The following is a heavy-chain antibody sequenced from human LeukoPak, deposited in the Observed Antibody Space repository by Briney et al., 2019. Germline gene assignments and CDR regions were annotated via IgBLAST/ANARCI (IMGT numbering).Heavy chain of an antibody. J-gene: IGHJ4*02. CDR3: ASTLYSGSYYLTQPDY. CDR1: GGSISSYY. Sequence: PSETLSLTCTVSGGSISSYYWSWIRQPPGKGLEWIGYIYYSGSTNYNPSLKSRVTISVDTSKNQFSLKLSSVAAADTAVYYCASTLYSGSYYLTQPDYWGQGTLVTVSS. D-gene: IGHD1-26*01. CDR2: IYYSGST. V-gene: IGHV4-59*01.